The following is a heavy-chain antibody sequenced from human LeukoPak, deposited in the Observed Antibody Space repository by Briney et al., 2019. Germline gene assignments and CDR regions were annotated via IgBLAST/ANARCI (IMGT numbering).Heavy chain of an antibody. CDR2: IIPIFGTA. CDR3: ARGGDCSGGSCYSGFDP. V-gene: IGHV1-69*01. D-gene: IGHD2-15*01. Sequence: SVKVSCKASGGTFSSYAISWVRQAPGQGLEWMGGIIPIFGTANYAQKSQGRVTITADESTSTAYMELSSLRSEDTAVYYCARGGDCSGGSCYSGFDPWGQGTLVTVSS. CDR1: GGTFSSYA. J-gene: IGHJ5*02.